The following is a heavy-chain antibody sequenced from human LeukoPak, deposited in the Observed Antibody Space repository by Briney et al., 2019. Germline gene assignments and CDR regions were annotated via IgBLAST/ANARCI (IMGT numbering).Heavy chain of an antibody. Sequence: SETLSLTCSVSGDSITSYYWKWLGQPPGKGVEGIGYIYYTGIIKYNPSLTSRVSISVDTSKNQFFLKMKSVTAADTAVYHCARSVDYFDNTGPHMMFDYWGQGPLVTVSS. J-gene: IGHJ4*02. D-gene: IGHD3-22*01. CDR2: IYYTGII. CDR3: ARSVDYFDNTGPHMMFDY. V-gene: IGHV4-59*01. CDR1: GDSITSYY.